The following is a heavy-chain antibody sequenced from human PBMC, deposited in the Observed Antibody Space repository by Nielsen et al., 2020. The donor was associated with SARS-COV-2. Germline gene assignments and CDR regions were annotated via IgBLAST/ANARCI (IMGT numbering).Heavy chain of an antibody. J-gene: IGHJ2*01. CDR3: ARDFHFRGELTSWYFDL. CDR1: GFTFSSYD. V-gene: IGHV3-13*01. Sequence: GESLKISCAASGFTFSSYDMHWVRQATGKGLEWVSAIGTAGDTYYPGSVKGRFTISRENAKNSLYLQMNSLRAGDTAVYYCARDFHFRGELTSWYFDLWGHGALVTVSS. D-gene: IGHD3-16*02. CDR2: IGTAGDT.